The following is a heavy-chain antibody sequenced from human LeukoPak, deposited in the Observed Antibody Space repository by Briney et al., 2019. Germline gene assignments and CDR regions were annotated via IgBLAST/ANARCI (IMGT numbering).Heavy chain of an antibody. CDR3: AKDRLVSYGDSYYYYYFMDV. CDR2: ITWDGGSA. Sequence: GGSLRLSCAASGFTFDDYAMHWVRQAPGRGLEWVSTITWDGGSAFYADSVMGRFTISRDNTKKSLSLQMNSLRAEDTALYYCAKDRLVSYGDSYYYYYFMDVWGRGTTVTVSS. CDR1: GFTFDDYA. V-gene: IGHV3-43D*03. D-gene: IGHD3-16*02. J-gene: IGHJ6*03.